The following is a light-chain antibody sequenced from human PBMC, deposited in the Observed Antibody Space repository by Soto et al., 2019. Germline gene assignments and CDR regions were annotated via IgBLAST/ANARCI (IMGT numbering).Light chain of an antibody. CDR2: EVS. CDR1: SSDVGGHNY. V-gene: IGLV2-14*01. J-gene: IGLJ1*01. Sequence: QSVLTQPASVSGSPGQSITISCTGTSSDVGGHNYVSWYQQHPGKAPKLMIYEVSNRPSGVSNRFSGSKSGNTASLTISGLQAEDEADYYCSSYTSSSTFYVLGNGTKVT. CDR3: SSYTSSSTFYV.